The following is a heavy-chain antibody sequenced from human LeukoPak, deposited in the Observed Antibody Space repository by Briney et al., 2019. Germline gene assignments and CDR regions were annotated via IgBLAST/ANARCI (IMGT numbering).Heavy chain of an antibody. J-gene: IGHJ4*02. CDR2: IYPGDSDT. D-gene: IGHD6-6*01. V-gene: IGHV5-51*01. Sequence: GESLKISCKGSGYSFSNYWIGWVRRMPGKGLEWMGIIYPGDSDTRYSPSFQGQVTISADKSISTAYLQWSSLKASDTAVYYRARRHSTSSLIDYWGQGTLVTVSS. CDR1: GYSFSNYW. CDR3: ARRHSTSSLIDY.